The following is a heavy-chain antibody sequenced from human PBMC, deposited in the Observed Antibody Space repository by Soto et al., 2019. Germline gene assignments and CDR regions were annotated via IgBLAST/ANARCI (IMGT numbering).Heavy chain of an antibody. CDR2: ISFDGSNT. V-gene: IGHV3-30*03. CDR1: GFTFSSYG. Sequence: QVQLVESGGGVVQPGRSLRLSCAASGFTFSSYGMHWVRQAPGKGLEWVALISFDGSNTYYADSVKGRFTIFRDNSQNTLYLQMHSLRDEDTSLYYCGAGQFFSDYWGQGTLVTVSS. J-gene: IGHJ4*02. CDR3: GAGQFFSDY. D-gene: IGHD6-19*01.